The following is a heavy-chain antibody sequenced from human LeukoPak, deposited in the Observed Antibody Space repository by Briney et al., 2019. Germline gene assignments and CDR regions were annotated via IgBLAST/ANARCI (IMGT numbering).Heavy chain of an antibody. CDR3: ARDIRYRGYDRPLLYNWFDP. J-gene: IGHJ5*02. D-gene: IGHD5-12*01. CDR2: IYYSGST. V-gene: IGHV4-39*07. Sequence: PSETLSLTCTVSGGSISSSSYYWGWIRQPPGKGLEWIGSIYYSGSTYYNPSLKSRVTMSVDTSKNQFSLKLSSVTAADTAVYYCARDIRYRGYDRPLLYNWFDPWGRGTLVTVSS. CDR1: GGSISSSSYY.